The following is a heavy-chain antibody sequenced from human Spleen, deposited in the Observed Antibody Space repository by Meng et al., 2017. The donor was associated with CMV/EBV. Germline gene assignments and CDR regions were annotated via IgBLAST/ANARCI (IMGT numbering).Heavy chain of an antibody. CDR1: EFSVSNNY. CDR3: AGGATPALPDY. CDR2: IYSGGRT. Sequence: GESLKISCAASEFSVSNNYMTWVRQAPGKGLEWISIIYSGGRTFYADSVKDRFTISRDDSSNTLYLQINSLRAEDTAVYYCAGGATPALPDYWGQGTLVTVSS. V-gene: IGHV3-53*01. D-gene: IGHD2-21*02. J-gene: IGHJ4*02.